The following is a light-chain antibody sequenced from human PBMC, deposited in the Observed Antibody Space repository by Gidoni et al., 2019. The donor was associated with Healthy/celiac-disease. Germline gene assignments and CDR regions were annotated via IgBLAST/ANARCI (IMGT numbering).Light chain of an antibody. CDR2: EGS. J-gene: IGLJ2*01. V-gene: IGLV2-23*01. CDR1: SSDVGSYNL. CDR3: CSYAGSSTVV. Sequence: QSALSQPALLSGSPGQSITISCTGTSSDVGSYNLVSWYQQHPGKAPKLMIYEGSKRPSGVSNRFSGSKSGNTASLTISGLQAEDEADYYCCSYAGSSTVVFGGGTKLTVL.